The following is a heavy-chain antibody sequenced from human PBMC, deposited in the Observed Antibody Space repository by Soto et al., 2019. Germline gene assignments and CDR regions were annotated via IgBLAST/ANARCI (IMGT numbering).Heavy chain of an antibody. CDR3: ARAVVQGTNWFDP. CDR1: GFTFSSYS. V-gene: IGHV3-48*02. Sequence: PGGSLRLSCAASGFTFSSYSMNWVRQAPGKGLEWVSYISSSSRTIYYADSVKGRFTISRDNAKNSLYLQVNSLRDEDTAVYYCARAVVQGTNWFDPWGQGTLVTVSS. J-gene: IGHJ5*02. D-gene: IGHD2-2*01. CDR2: ISSSSRTI.